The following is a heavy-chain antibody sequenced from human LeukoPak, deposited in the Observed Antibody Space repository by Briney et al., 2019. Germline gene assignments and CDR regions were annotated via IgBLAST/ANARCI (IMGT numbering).Heavy chain of an antibody. CDR2: INPSGGST. D-gene: IGHD3-22*01. CDR1: GYTFTSYD. V-gene: IGHV1-46*01. CDR3: ARVHPRYHDSSGYYRDAFAI. Sequence: ASVKVSCKASGYTFTSYDMHWVRQAPGQGLEWMGIINPSGGSTSYAQKFQGRLTMTRDTSTSTVYMELSSLSSEETAVYYCARVHPRYHDSSGYYRDAFAIWGHGTMVTVSS. J-gene: IGHJ3*02.